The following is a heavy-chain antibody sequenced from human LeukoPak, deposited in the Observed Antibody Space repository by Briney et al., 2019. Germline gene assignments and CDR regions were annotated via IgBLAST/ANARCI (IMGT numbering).Heavy chain of an antibody. D-gene: IGHD6-19*01. CDR2: IYSGGST. V-gene: IGHV3-66*01. J-gene: IGHJ4*02. CDR3: ARSAVAGTSDY. Sequence: GGSLRLSCAASGFTFSSYGMSWVRQAPGKGPEWVSVIYSGGSTYYADSVKGRFTISRDNSKNTLYLQMNSLRAEDTAVYYCARSAVAGTSDYWGQGTLVTVSS. CDR1: GFTFSSYG.